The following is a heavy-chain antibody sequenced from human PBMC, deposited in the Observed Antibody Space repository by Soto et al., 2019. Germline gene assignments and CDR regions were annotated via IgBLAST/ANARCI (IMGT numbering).Heavy chain of an antibody. D-gene: IGHD2-8*01. CDR1: GDSVSSNSAA. V-gene: IGHV6-1*01. Sequence: KQSQTLSLTCAISGDSVSSNSAAWNWIRQSPSRGLEWLGRTYYRSKWYKDYAVSVKSRITINPDTSKNQFSLQLKSVTPEDAAVYYCAREVGYCTNGVSYRLGGIFDYWGQGTLVTVSS. CDR2: TYYRSKWYK. J-gene: IGHJ4*02. CDR3: AREVGYCTNGVSYRLGGIFDY.